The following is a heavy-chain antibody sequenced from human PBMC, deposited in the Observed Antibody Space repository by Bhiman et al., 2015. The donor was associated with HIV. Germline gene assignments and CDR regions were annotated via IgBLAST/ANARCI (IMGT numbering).Heavy chain of an antibody. D-gene: IGHD3-22*01. CDR1: GFTFDDYA. CDR2: ISWNSGNL. CDR3: AKDSRMIVVVHGAFDI. V-gene: IGHV3-9*01. J-gene: IGHJ3*02. Sequence: EVQLVESGGGLVQPGRSLRLSCAASGFTFDDYAMHWVRQAPGKGLEWVSGISWNSGNLGYADSVNGRFTISRDNAKNSLYLQMNSLRPEDTALYYCAKDSRMIVVVHGAFDIWGQGTMVTVSS.